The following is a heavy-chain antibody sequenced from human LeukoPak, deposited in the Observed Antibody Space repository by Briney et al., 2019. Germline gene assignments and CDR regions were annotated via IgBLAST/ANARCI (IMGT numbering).Heavy chain of an antibody. D-gene: IGHD6-13*01. J-gene: IGHJ4*02. CDR3: ARHDKGGSSWSDY. CDR2: IDPSDSYT. CDR1: GYIFTNYW. V-gene: IGHV5-10-1*01. Sequence: GASLLISCKGSGYIFTNYWINWVRQMPGKGLEWMGRIDPSDSYTNYSPSFQGHATISADKSISTAYLQWSSLKASDTAMYYCARHDKGGSSWSDYWGQGTLVTVSS.